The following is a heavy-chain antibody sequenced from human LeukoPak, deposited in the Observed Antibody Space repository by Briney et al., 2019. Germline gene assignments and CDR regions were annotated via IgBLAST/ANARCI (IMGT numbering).Heavy chain of an antibody. J-gene: IGHJ4*02. CDR3: ARDRYSSSLLDY. Sequence: GGSLRLSCAASGFSFSDYYMSWVRQAPGKGLEWISYISNSGSTIFYADSVKGRFTISRDNAKNSLYLQMNSLRDEDTAVYYCARDRYSSSLLDYWGQGTLVTVSS. V-gene: IGHV3-11*04. CDR2: ISNSGSTI. D-gene: IGHD6-13*01. CDR1: GFSFSDYY.